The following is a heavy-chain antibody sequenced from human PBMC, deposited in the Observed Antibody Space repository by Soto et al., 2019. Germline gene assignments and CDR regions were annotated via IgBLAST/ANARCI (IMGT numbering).Heavy chain of an antibody. D-gene: IGHD6-19*01. CDR1: GDSVSSNSAA. J-gene: IGHJ5*02. Sequence: PSQTLSLTCAISGDSVSSNSAAWNWIRQSPSRGLEWLGRTYYRSKWYNDYAVSVKSRITINPDTSKSQFSLQLNSVTPEDTAVYYCARDLSGYSSGLNNWFDPWGQGTLVTVSS. CDR3: ARDLSGYSSGLNNWFDP. CDR2: TYYRSKWYN. V-gene: IGHV6-1*01.